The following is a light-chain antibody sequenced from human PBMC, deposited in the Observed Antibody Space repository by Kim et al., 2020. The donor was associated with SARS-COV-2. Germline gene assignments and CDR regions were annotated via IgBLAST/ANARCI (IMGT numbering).Light chain of an antibody. Sequence: GQSITISCTGTSSDVGGYNHVSWYQQHPGKAPKLMIYDVSKRPSGVSNRFSGSKSDNTASLTISGLQAEDEADYYCSSRTTSATLVFGGGTQLTVL. CDR1: SSDVGGYNH. V-gene: IGLV2-14*04. J-gene: IGLJ3*02. CDR3: SSRTTSATLV. CDR2: DVS.